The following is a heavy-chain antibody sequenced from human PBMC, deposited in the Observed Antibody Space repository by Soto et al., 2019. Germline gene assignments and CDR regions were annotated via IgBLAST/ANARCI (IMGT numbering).Heavy chain of an antibody. V-gene: IGHV3-21*01. CDR3: ARYTTFVGPFDYFGMDV. CDR2: ISSSSSYI. CDR1: GFTFSSYN. J-gene: IGHJ6*02. D-gene: IGHD2-21*01. Sequence: AGSLRLSCAASGFTFSSYNMNWVRQAPGKGLEWVSSISSSSSYIYYADSVKGRFTISGDNAKNSLYLQMNSLRAEDTAVYYCARYTTFVGPFDYFGMDVWGQGTTVTVSS.